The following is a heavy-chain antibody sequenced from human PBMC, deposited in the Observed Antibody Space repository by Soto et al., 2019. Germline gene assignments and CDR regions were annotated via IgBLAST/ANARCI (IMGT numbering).Heavy chain of an antibody. J-gene: IGHJ4*02. D-gene: IGHD6-6*01. CDR2: IYYSGST. Sequence: KPSETLSLTCTVSGGSVSSGSYYWSWIRQPPGKGLEWIGYIYYSGSTNYNPSLKSRVTISVDTSKNQFSLKLSSVTAADTAVYYCARGSIAARLFDYWGQGTLVTVSS. CDR3: ARGSIAARLFDY. CDR1: GGSVSSGSYY. V-gene: IGHV4-61*01.